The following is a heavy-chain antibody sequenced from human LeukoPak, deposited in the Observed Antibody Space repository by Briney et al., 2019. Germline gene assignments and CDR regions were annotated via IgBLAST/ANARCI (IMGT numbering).Heavy chain of an antibody. CDR1: GYTFTSYY. V-gene: IGHV1-46*01. CDR3: ARGGRNYDWFDP. Sequence: ASVTVSCTASGYTFTSYYMHWVRQAPGQGLEWMGIINPSGGSTSYAQKFQGRVTMTRDTSTSTVYMELSSLRSEDTAVYYCARGGRNYDWFDPWGQGTLVTVSS. J-gene: IGHJ5*02. D-gene: IGHD3-16*01. CDR2: INPSGGST.